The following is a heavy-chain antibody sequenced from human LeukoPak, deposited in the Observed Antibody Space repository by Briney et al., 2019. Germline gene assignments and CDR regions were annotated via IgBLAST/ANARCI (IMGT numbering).Heavy chain of an antibody. CDR1: GFTFSNYA. CDR3: AKGSSGSGYSS. CDR2: ISGSGDNT. V-gene: IGHV3-23*01. Sequence: GGSLRLSCAASGFTFSNYAMTWVRQAPGKGLEWVSSISGSGDNTYYADSVKGRFTISRDNSKNTLYLQMNSLRADDTAVYYCAKGSSGSGYSSWGQGTLVTVSS. J-gene: IGHJ4*02. D-gene: IGHD3-22*01.